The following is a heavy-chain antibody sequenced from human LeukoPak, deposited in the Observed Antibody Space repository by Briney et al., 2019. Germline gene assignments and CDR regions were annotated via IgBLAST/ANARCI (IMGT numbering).Heavy chain of an antibody. Sequence: ASVTVSCTASGYTFTGYYMHWVRQAPGQGLEWMGWINPNSGGTNYAQKFQGRVTMTRDTSISTAYMELSRLRSDDTAVYYCARGSNYYDSSGLYWGQGTLVTVSS. CDR1: GYTFTGYY. CDR3: ARGSNYYDSSGLY. D-gene: IGHD3-22*01. V-gene: IGHV1-2*02. J-gene: IGHJ4*02. CDR2: INPNSGGT.